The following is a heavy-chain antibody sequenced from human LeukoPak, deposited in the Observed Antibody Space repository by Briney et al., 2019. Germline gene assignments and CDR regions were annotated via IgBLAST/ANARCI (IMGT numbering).Heavy chain of an antibody. V-gene: IGHV4-59*08. J-gene: IGHJ4*02. CDR3: ARQELGIWD. Sequence: SETLSLTCTVSGGSISSYYWSWIRQSPGKGLEWIGYIYYSGSTNYNPSLKSRVTISVDTSKNQFSLKLSSVTAADTAVYYCARQELGIWDWGQGTLVTVSS. CDR2: IYYSGST. D-gene: IGHD7-27*01. CDR1: GGSISSYY.